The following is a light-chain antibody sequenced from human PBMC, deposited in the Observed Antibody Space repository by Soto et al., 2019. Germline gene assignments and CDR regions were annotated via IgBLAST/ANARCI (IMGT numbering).Light chain of an antibody. J-gene: IGKJ4*01. CDR1: QSISSW. Sequence: DIQMTQSPSTLSASVGDRLTITCRASQSISSWLAWYQQRPGKVPKLLIYDASTLESGVPSRFSGSGSGTEFTLTIASLQPDDFASYYCQQHDTHCSFGGGTKVDIK. CDR2: DAS. CDR3: QQHDTHCS. V-gene: IGKV1-5*01.